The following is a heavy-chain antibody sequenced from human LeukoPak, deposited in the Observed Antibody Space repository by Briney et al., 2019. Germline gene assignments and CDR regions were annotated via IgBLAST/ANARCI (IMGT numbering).Heavy chain of an antibody. V-gene: IGHV3-11*01. J-gene: IGHJ4*02. CDR2: ISGRCSSM. D-gene: IGHD4-17*01. CDR1: GFTFSDYY. CDR3: ARDLGYYHGVFDF. Sequence: GGSLRVSCAASGFTFSDYYMNWMRQAPGKGLEWICYISGRCSSMHYADSVKGRFTISRDNAKNSLYLQMNSLRAEDTAVYYRARDLGYYHGVFDFWGQGIMVTVSS.